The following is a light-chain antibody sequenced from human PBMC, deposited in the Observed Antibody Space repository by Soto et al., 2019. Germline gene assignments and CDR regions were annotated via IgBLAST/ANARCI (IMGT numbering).Light chain of an antibody. V-gene: IGKV1-5*03. CDR1: QTIGRW. Sequence: DIQMTQSPSTQSASVGDRVTITCRASQTIGRWLAWYQQKPGRAPNLLLYKASSLQSGVPSRFSGSGSGTEFTLTITSLQPDDFATYYCQQYDNSSPTFGQGTKLEIK. CDR2: KAS. J-gene: IGKJ2*01. CDR3: QQYDNSSPT.